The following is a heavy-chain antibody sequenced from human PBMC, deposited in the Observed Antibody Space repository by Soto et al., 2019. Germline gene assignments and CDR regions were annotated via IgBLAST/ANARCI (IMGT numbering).Heavy chain of an antibody. CDR1: GGSFSGYY. CDR3: ERVGAQGEAARPRYSSSYDY. J-gene: IGHJ4*02. Sequence: SETLSLTCAVYGGSFSGYYWSWIRQPPGKGLEWIGEINHSGSTNYNPSLKSRVTISVDTSKNQFSLKLSSVTAADTAVYYCERVGAQGEAARPRYSSSYDYWGQGTLVTVSS. CDR2: INHSGST. D-gene: IGHD6-6*01. V-gene: IGHV4-34*01.